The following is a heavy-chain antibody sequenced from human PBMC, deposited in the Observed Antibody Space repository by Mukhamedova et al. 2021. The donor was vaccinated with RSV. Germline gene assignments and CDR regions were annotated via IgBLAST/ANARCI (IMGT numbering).Heavy chain of an antibody. J-gene: IGHJ4*02. CDR3: ATDYGDN. CDR1: GFTFSDAQ. Sequence: GFTFSDAQMSWVRQAPGKGLEWVGRIKSKIDGGTTDNAAPVKGRFTISRDDSKDTLYLQMDSLKTEDTGIYFCATDYGDNWGQGTRV. V-gene: IGHV3-15*01. CDR2: IKSKIDGGTT. D-gene: IGHD3-10*01.